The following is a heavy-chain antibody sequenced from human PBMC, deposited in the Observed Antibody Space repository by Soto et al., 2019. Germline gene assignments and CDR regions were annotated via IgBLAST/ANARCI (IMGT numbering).Heavy chain of an antibody. Sequence: RGSLRLSCAASGFTFSSSAMTWVRQAPGKGLEWVSAVSPSGGSTYYADSVKGRFTISRDNSKNTLFLQMNSLTAEDTAVYFCEGIIALTTWDYWGQGYLVTVSP. CDR2: VSPSGGST. V-gene: IGHV3-23*01. CDR1: GFTFSSSA. CDR3: EGIIALTTWDY. J-gene: IGHJ4*02. D-gene: IGHD1-20*01.